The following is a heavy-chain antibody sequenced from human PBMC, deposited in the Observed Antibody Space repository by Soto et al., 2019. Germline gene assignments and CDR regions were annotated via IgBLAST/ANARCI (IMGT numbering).Heavy chain of an antibody. D-gene: IGHD2-2*01. J-gene: IGHJ6*02. CDR3: ARDRGRYCSSTSCYSGSRYYYYYGMDV. CDR2: INAGNGNT. CDR1: GYTFTSYA. Sequence: ASVKVSCKASGYTFTSYAMHWVRQAPGQRLEWMGWINAGNGNTNYAQKFQGRVTITADKSTSTAYMELSSLRSEDTAVYYCARDRGRYCSSTSCYSGSRYYYYYGMDVWGQGTTVTVSS. V-gene: IGHV1-3*01.